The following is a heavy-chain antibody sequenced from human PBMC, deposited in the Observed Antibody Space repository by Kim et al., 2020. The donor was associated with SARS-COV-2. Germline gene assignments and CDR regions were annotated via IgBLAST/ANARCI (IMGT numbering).Heavy chain of an antibody. CDR2: TYYRSKWSS. Sequence: SQTLSLTCVISGDSVSSTSAIWIWLRQSPSRGLEWLGRTYYRSKWSSDYAVSVRGRITIRPDTSMNQFSLQLNSVTPDDTAVYYCARIGGLVRYWGQGTLVTVSS. D-gene: IGHD2-8*01. V-gene: IGHV6-1*01. CDR3: ARIGGLVRY. CDR1: GDSVSSTSAI. J-gene: IGHJ4*02.